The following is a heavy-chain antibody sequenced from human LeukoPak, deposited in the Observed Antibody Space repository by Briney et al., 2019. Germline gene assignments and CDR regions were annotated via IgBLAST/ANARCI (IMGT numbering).Heavy chain of an antibody. V-gene: IGHV1-46*01. CDR2: IYPRDGST. J-gene: IGHJ4*02. Sequence: ASVKVSCKASGYTFTSNYIHWVRQAPGQGLEWMGMIYPRDGSTSYAQKLQGRVTVTMDTSTSTVHMELSGLRSEDTAVYYCARDQVGFDYWGQGTLVTVSS. CDR1: GYTFTSNY. CDR3: ARDQVGFDY. D-gene: IGHD2-2*01.